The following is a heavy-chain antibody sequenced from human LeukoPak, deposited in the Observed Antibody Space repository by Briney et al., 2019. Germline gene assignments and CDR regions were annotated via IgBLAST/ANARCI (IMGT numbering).Heavy chain of an antibody. CDR2: IYHSGST. D-gene: IGHD2-2*01. V-gene: IGHV4-39*07. CDR3: ARTGCSSSSSCMFDP. J-gene: IGHJ5*02. CDR1: GGSISSSSYY. Sequence: SETLSLTCTVSGGSISSSSYYWGWIRQPPGKGLEWVAYIYHSGSTSYNPSLKSRVTISVDRSRNQFSLRLTSVTAADTAVYYCARTGCSSSSSCMFDPWGQGTLVTVSP.